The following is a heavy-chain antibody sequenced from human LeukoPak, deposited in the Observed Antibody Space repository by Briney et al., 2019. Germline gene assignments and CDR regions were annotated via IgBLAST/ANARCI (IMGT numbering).Heavy chain of an antibody. D-gene: IGHD1-26*01. CDR2: INSDGSST. V-gene: IGHV3-74*01. CDR3: ARALGSYFDY. Sequence: PGGSLRLPCAASGFTFSRDWMHWVRQAPGKGLVWVSRINSDGSSTNYADSMKGRFTISRDNAKNTLYLQMNSLRAEDTAVYYCARALGSYFDYWGQGALVTVSS. CDR1: GFTFSRDW. J-gene: IGHJ4*02.